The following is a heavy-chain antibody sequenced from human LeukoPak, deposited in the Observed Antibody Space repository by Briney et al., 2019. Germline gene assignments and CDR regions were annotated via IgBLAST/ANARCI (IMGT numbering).Heavy chain of an antibody. V-gene: IGHV1-18*01. CDR1: GYTFRSYG. Sequence: AASVKVSCKASGYTFRSYGVSWVRQAPGQGLEWMGWISAYNGNTNYAQKFQGRVTMTRNTSISTAYMELSSLRSEDTAVYYCARGSAGIAVSWGQGTLVTVSS. D-gene: IGHD6-19*01. J-gene: IGHJ5*02. CDR2: ISAYNGNT. CDR3: ARGSAGIAVS.